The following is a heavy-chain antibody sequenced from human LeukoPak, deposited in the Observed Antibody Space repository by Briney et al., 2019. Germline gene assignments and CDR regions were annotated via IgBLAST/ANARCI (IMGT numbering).Heavy chain of an antibody. V-gene: IGHV4-59*08. CDR3: ARHARYCNSGTCHLYFDY. CDR2: IYYSGST. CDR1: GASISSYY. J-gene: IGHJ4*02. D-gene: IGHD2/OR15-2a*01. Sequence: SETLSLTCTVSGASISSYYWSWVRQPPGKGLEWIAYIYYSGSTNCNPSLKSRVTISLDTSKNQFSLKLSSVTAADTAVYYCARHARYCNSGTCHLYFDYWGQGTLVTVSS.